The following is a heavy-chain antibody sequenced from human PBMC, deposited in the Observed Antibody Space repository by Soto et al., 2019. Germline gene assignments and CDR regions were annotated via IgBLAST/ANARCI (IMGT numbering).Heavy chain of an antibody. J-gene: IGHJ4*02. Sequence: QVQLVQSGAEVKKPGASVKASCKASGYTFTSYAIPWVRQAPRQRLVWMGWINAGNGNTKYSQKFQGSVTITRDTSASTAYMELSSLRSEDTAVYYCARDPRGGSYCYFDYWGQGTLVTVSS. CDR1: GYTFTSYA. V-gene: IGHV1-3*01. D-gene: IGHD1-26*01. CDR2: INAGNGNT. CDR3: ARDPRGGSYCYFDY.